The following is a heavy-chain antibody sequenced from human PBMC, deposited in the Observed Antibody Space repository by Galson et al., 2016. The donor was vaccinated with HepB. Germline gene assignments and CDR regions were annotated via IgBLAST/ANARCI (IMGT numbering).Heavy chain of an antibody. CDR1: GGSFTAYY. CDR3: ARSTFSSGWYSGWFDL. J-gene: IGHJ5*02. CDR2: MNHSGSA. D-gene: IGHD6-19*01. Sequence: SETLSLTCGVHGGSFTAYYWGWIRQAPGKGLEWIGEMNHSGSANYNPPLRSRVTMSVDRSRNQFSLKLSSVTAADTAVYYCARSTFSSGWYSGWFDLWGQGIVVTVSS. V-gene: IGHV4-34*01.